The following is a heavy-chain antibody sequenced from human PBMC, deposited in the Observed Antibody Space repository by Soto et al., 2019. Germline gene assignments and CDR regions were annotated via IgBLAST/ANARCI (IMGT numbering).Heavy chain of an antibody. CDR1: GGSISGYY. V-gene: IGHV4-59*01. J-gene: IGHJ6*02. Sequence: SETLSLTCTVSGGSISGYYWSWIRQAPGKGLEYIGYIYYRGSTNYNPSLKSRVTMSVDTSRNQFSLKVNSVTAADTAVYYCARQQLLPFYYSLDVWGQGTKVT. D-gene: IGHD6-13*01. CDR3: ARQQLLPFYYSLDV. CDR2: IYYRGST.